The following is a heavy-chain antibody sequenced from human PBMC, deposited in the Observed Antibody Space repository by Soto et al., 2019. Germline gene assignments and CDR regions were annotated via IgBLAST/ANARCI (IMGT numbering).Heavy chain of an antibody. D-gene: IGHD2-2*02. J-gene: IGHJ6*02. Sequence: SETLSLTCTVSGGSISSYYWSWIRQPAGKGLEWIGRIYTSGSTNYNPSLKSRVTMSVDTSKNQFSLKLSSVTAADTAVYYCARIDGGKCSSTSWYKGVRDYYYGMDVWGQGTTVTVSS. CDR1: GGSISSYY. CDR2: IYTSGST. CDR3: ARIDGGKCSSTSWYKGVRDYYYGMDV. V-gene: IGHV4-4*07.